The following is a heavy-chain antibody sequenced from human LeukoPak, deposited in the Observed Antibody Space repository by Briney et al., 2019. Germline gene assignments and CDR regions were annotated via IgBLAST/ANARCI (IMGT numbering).Heavy chain of an antibody. CDR3: ARDYTRITMVRGVPRY. J-gene: IGHJ4*02. CDR1: EFTFSSYA. Sequence: GGSLRLSCAASEFTFSSYAMSWVRQAPGKGLEWVSSISSSSSYIYYADSVKGRFTISRDNSKNTLYLQMNSLRAEDTAVYYCARDYTRITMVRGVPRYWGQGTLVTVSS. CDR2: ISSSSSYI. D-gene: IGHD3-10*01. V-gene: IGHV3-21*01.